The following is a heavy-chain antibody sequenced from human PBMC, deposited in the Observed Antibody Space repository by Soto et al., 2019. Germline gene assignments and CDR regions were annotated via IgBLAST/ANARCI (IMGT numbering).Heavy chain of an antibody. CDR3: ATVGRKYCSSTSCYYHLRH. Sequence: ASVKVSCKASGSPFTGYYMHWVRQAPGQGLEWMGWINPNSGGTNYAQKFQGRVTMTRDTSMSTAYMELSRLRSDDTDVYYCATVGRKYCSSTSCYYHLRHWG. V-gene: IGHV1-2*02. J-gene: IGHJ1*01. CDR1: GSPFTGYY. D-gene: IGHD2-2*01. CDR2: INPNSGGT.